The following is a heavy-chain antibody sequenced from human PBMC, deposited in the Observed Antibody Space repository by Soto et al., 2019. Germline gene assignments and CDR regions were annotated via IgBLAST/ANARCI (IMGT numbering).Heavy chain of an antibody. D-gene: IGHD4-17*01. CDR2: ISYDGSNK. V-gene: IGHV3-30-3*01. CDR1: LFTFSSYA. CDR3: AREGVTTVPDDAFDI. J-gene: IGHJ3*02. Sequence: GGCLRLSCSASLFTFSSYAMHCFRQAPGKGLEWVAVISYDGSNKYYADSVKGRFTISRDNSKNTLYLQMNSLRAEDTAVYYCAREGVTTVPDDAFDIWGQGTMVTVSS.